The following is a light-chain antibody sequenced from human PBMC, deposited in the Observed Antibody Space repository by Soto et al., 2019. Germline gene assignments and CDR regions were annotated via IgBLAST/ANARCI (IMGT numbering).Light chain of an antibody. CDR2: DAS. CDR1: QSVSYF. J-gene: IGKJ5*01. CDR3: QQRDTWPLT. Sequence: EIVLTQSPATLSLSPGERATLSCRASQSVSYFLAWYQQKPGQAPRLLIYDASKRATGIPARFSGSGSGTDFTLTISSLEPEDFAVYYCQQRDTWPLTFGQGTRLEIK. V-gene: IGKV3-11*01.